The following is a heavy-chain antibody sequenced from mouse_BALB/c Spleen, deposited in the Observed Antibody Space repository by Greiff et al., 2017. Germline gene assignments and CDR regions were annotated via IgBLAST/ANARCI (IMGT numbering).Heavy chain of an antibody. J-gene: IGHJ3*01. CDR1: GFPLTSYG. V-gene: IGHV2-5-1*01. CDR3: AKGGYGNPFAY. Sequence: QVHVKQSGPSLVQPSQSLSITCTASGFPLTSYGVHWVRQSPGKGLEWLGVIWSGGSTDYYAAFMSRLSITTDNSKSQVFFKMNSLRADDTAIYYCAKGGYGNPFAYWGQGTLVTVSA. D-gene: IGHD2-10*02. CDR2: IWSGGST.